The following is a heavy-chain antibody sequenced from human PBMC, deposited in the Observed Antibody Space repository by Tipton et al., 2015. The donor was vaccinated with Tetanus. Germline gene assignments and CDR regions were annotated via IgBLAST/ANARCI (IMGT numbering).Heavy chain of an antibody. CDR1: GFTFSTYN. D-gene: IGHD1-14*01. CDR2: IWYDGTTT. CDR3: AREKSLTTSS. Sequence: SLRLSCAASGFTFSTYNFHWVRQAPGKGLEWVAVIWYDGTTTYYAESVKGRFTISRDNSKKNLYLQMNSLRAEDTAVYYCAREKSLTTSSWGQGTLVTVSS. J-gene: IGHJ5*02. V-gene: IGHV3-33*01.